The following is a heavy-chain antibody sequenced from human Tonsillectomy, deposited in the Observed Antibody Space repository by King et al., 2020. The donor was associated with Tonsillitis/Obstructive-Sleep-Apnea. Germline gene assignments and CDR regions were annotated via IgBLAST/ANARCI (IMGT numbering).Heavy chain of an antibody. D-gene: IGHD6-13*01. CDR1: GGSISSSSYY. CDR3: VRYIAAAGTFDY. J-gene: IGHJ4*02. Sequence: LQLQESGPGLVKPSETLSLTCTVSGGSISSSSYYWGWISQPPAKGLVWIGSIYYSGRTNSNPSLNSQVTKSLDTSKNQFSLRPGPVTAADTAVYYCVRYIAAAGTFDYWGQGTLVTVSS. V-gene: IGHV4-39*01. CDR2: IYYSGRT.